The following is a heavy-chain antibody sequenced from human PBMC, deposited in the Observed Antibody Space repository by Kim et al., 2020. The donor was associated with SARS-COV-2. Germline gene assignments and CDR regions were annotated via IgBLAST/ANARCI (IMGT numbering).Heavy chain of an antibody. V-gene: IGHV3-9*03. CDR1: GFTFDDYA. CDR3: AKDRTGGFD. D-gene: IGHD3-16*01. CDR2: SSWNSGSI. Sequence: GGSLRLSCAGSGFTFDDYAMHWVRQAPGKGLEWVSGSSWNSGSIGYADSVKGRFTISRDNTKNSLYLQITSLRAEDLAVYYCAKDRTGGFDWGQGTLVTV. J-gene: IGHJ4*02.